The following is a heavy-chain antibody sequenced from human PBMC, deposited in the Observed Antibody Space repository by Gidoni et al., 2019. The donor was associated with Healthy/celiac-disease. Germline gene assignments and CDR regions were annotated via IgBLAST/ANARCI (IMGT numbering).Heavy chain of an antibody. CDR3: ARHWGVVPAAIFFGWFDP. CDR2: IYYSGST. D-gene: IGHD2-2*01. V-gene: IGHV4-39*01. Sequence: QLQLQESGPGLVKPSETLSLTCTVSGGSISSSSSYWGWIRQPPGKGLEWIGSIYYSGSTYYNPSLKSRVTISVDTSKNQFSLKLSSVTAADTAVYYCARHWGVVPAAIFFGWFDPWGQGTLVTVSS. J-gene: IGHJ5*02. CDR1: GGSISSSSSY.